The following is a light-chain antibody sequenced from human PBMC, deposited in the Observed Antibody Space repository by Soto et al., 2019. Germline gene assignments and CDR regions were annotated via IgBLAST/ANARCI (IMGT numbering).Light chain of an antibody. CDR1: SSDVGGYNY. J-gene: IGLJ1*01. V-gene: IGLV2-14*01. Sequence: QSVLTQPASVSGSPGQSITISCTGTSSDVGGYNYVSWYQQHPGKVPKLMIYDVTNRPSGISNRFSASKSGNTASLTISGLQAEDEADYYCSSYTGSSTYVFGTGTKVTVL. CDR3: SSYTGSSTYV. CDR2: DVT.